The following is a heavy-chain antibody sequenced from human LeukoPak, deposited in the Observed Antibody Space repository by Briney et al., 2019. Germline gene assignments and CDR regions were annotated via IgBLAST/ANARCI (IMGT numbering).Heavy chain of an antibody. J-gene: IGHJ4*02. CDR3: AKARYYYYDSSGSAPGAVYFDY. CDR2: ISGSGGST. CDR1: GFTFSSYG. Sequence: GGTLRLSCAASGFTFSSYGMSWVRQAPGKGLEWVSAISGSGGSTYYADSVKGRFTISRDNSKNTLYLQMNSLRAEDTAVYYCAKARYYYYDSSGSAPGAVYFDYWGQGTLVTVSS. D-gene: IGHD3-22*01. V-gene: IGHV3-23*01.